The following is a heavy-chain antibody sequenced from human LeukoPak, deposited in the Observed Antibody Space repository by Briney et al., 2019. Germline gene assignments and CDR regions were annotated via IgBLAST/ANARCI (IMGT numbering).Heavy chain of an antibody. CDR2: ISYDGSNK. J-gene: IGHJ3*02. Sequence: PGRSLRLSCAASGFTFSSYAMHWVRQAPGKGLEWVAVISYDGSNKYYADSVKGRFTISRDNSKNTLYLQMNSLRAEDTAVYYCARYETDCGGGSCYGAFDIWGQGTMVTVSS. D-gene: IGHD2-15*01. V-gene: IGHV3-30-3*01. CDR3: ARYETDCGGGSCYGAFDI. CDR1: GFTFSSYA.